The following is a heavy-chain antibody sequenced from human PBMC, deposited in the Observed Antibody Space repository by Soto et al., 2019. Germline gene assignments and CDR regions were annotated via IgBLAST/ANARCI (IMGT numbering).Heavy chain of an antibody. V-gene: IGHV4-30-4*01. Sequence: SETLSLTCTVSGGSISSGDYYWSWIRQPPGKGLEWIGYIYYSGSTYYNPSLKSRVTISVDTSKNQFSLKLSSVTAADTAVYYCARDVYSNYGMDVWGQGTTVTVSS. CDR2: IYYSGST. J-gene: IGHJ6*02. D-gene: IGHD4-4*01. CDR3: ARDVYSNYGMDV. CDR1: GGSISSGDYY.